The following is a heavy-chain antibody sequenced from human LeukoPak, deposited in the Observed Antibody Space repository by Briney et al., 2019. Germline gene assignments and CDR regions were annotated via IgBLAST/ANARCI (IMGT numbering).Heavy chain of an antibody. CDR1: GYAFSSYY. D-gene: IGHD4-23*01. J-gene: IGHJ4*02. Sequence: GASVKVSCKASGYAFSSYYMHWVRQAPGQGLEWMGIINPTGGGTTYAQKFQGRLAMTRDTSTATIYMDLSSLRSEDTAVYFCARALDFGGNDFDYWGQGTLVTVSS. CDR3: ARALDFGGNDFDY. CDR2: INPTGGGT. V-gene: IGHV1-46*01.